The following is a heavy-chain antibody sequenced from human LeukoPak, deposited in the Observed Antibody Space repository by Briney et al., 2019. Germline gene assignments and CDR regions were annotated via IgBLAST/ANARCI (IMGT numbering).Heavy chain of an antibody. Sequence: GGSLRLSCAASGFTFSSYAMHWVRQAPGKGLEWVAVIPYDGSNKYYADSVKGRFTISRDNSKNTLYLQMNSLRAEDTAVYYCARAGVGSSWFDYRGQGTLVTVSS. CDR3: ARAGVGSSWFDY. V-gene: IGHV3-30*04. J-gene: IGHJ4*02. D-gene: IGHD6-13*01. CDR1: GFTFSSYA. CDR2: IPYDGSNK.